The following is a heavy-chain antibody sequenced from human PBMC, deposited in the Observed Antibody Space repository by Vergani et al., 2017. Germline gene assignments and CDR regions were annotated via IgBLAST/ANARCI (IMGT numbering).Heavy chain of an antibody. D-gene: IGHD2/OR15-2a*01. CDR2: ISGSGVSA. J-gene: IGHJ6*03. CDR3: AKDLGGCNSISCSYYMDV. CDR1: EFTFSNYA. V-gene: IGHV3-23*01. Sequence: EVQLLESGGGLVQPGGSLRLTCAASEFTFSNYAMNWVRQAPGKGLEWVSGISGSGVSAYYTDSVKGRFTISRDNSQNTVNLQMNSLRVDDTAVYYCAKDLGGCNSISCSYYMDVWGQGTTVTVSS.